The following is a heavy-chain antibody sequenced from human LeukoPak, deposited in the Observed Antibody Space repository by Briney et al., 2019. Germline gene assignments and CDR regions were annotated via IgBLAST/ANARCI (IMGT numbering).Heavy chain of an antibody. Sequence: GGSLRLSCAASGFTFSSYAMSWVRQAPGKGLEWVSAISGSGGSTYYADSVKGRFTISRDNSKNTLYLQMNSLRAEDTAVYYCAKSPAYYYDSSGYYYFDYWGQGTLVTVSS. CDR3: AKSPAYYYDSSGYYYFDY. D-gene: IGHD3-22*01. CDR2: ISGSGGST. CDR1: GFTFSSYA. J-gene: IGHJ4*02. V-gene: IGHV3-23*01.